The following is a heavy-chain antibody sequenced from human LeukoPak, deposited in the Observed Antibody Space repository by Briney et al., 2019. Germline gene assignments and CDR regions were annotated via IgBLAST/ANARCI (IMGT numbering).Heavy chain of an antibody. D-gene: IGHD3-22*01. CDR1: GYTVTSYH. V-gene: IGHV1-46*01. CDR3: AQSRYYYDSSDI. Sequence: ASVKVSCKASGYTVTSYHMHWVGQAPGQGLEWMGVINPSGGSTRYAQKFQGRVTMTRDTSTSTVYMELSSLRSEDTAVYYCAQSRYYYDSSDIWGQGTMVTVSS. CDR2: INPSGGST. J-gene: IGHJ3*02.